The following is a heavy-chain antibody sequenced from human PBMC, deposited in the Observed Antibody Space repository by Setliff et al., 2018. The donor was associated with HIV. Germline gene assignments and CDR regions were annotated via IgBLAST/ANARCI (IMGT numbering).Heavy chain of an antibody. J-gene: IGHJ4*02. CDR1: GYSFTSYW. CDR2: IAPSDSYT. CDR3: ASHDYYDSSVYYYRFDY. D-gene: IGHD3-22*01. Sequence: PGESLKISCTGSGYSFTSYWINWVRQMPGKGLEWMGRIAPSDSYTNYNPSFQGHVTISADKSISTAYLQWSSLKASDTAMYYCASHDYYDSSVYYYRFDYWGQGTLVTVSS. V-gene: IGHV5-10-1*01.